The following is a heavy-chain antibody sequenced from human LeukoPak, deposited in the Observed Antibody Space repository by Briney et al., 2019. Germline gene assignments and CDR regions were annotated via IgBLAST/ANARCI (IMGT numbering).Heavy chain of an antibody. CDR1: GGSITNNAYY. CDR3: ARNETTGLQRTPYYHSYVDV. J-gene: IGHJ6*03. D-gene: IGHD4-11*01. CDR2: IYYSGST. Sequence: SETLSLTCTVSGGSITNNAYYWAWLRQPPGKGLEWIGSIYYSGSTHYNPSLKSRPTISVDTSKNQFSLKLSSVTAADTAVYYCARNETTGLQRTPYYHSYVDVWGKGTTVTVSS. V-gene: IGHV4-39*01.